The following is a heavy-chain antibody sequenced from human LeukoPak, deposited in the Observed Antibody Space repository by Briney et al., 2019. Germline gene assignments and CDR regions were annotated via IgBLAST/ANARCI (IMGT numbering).Heavy chain of an antibody. CDR2: IIPIFGTA. D-gene: IGHD5-24*01. CDR1: GGTFSSYA. CDR3: ARGGRGEEMATINAFDI. V-gene: IGHV1-69*05. J-gene: IGHJ3*02. Sequence: ASVKVSCKASGGTFSSYAISWVRQAPGQGLEWMGRIIPIFGTANYAQKFQGRVTITTDESTSTACMELSSLRSEDTAVYYCARGGRGEEMATINAFDIWGQGTMVTVSS.